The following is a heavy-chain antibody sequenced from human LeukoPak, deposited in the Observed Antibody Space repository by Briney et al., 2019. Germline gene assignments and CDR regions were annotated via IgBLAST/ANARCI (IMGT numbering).Heavy chain of an antibody. V-gene: IGHV4-59*01. CDR2: IYYSGST. CDR3: TRDIGDFVSDF. D-gene: IGHD2-21*02. J-gene: IGHJ4*02. Sequence: SETLSLTCTVSGGSISSYYWSWIRQPPGKGLEWIGYIYYSGSTNYNPSLKSRVTISVDTSKNQFSLKLSSVTAADTAVYYCTRDIGDFVSDFWGQGTLVTVSS. CDR1: GGSISSYY.